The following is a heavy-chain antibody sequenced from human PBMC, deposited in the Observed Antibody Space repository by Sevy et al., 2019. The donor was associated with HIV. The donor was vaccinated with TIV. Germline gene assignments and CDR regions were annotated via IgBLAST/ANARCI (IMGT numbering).Heavy chain of an antibody. Sequence: GGSLRLSCAASGFTFSNAWMSWVRQAPGKGLEWVGRIKSKTDGGTTDYAAPVKGRFTISRDDSKNTLYLQMNSLKTEDTAVYYCTTGSITMIVVVITYDAFDIWGQGTMVTVSS. D-gene: IGHD3-22*01. J-gene: IGHJ3*02. CDR2: IKSKTDGGTT. CDR1: GFTFSNAW. V-gene: IGHV3-15*01. CDR3: TTGSITMIVVVITYDAFDI.